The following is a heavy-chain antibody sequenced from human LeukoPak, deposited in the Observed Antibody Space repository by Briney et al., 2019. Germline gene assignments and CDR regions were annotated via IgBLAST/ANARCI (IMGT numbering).Heavy chain of an antibody. CDR2: IDSETT. J-gene: IGHJ3*02. D-gene: IGHD3-16*01. CDR3: ASLPLGGAFDI. V-gene: IGHV4-30-2*03. Sequence: SETLSLTCSVSGVFISSGGFYWNWIRQPPGKGLEWIGYIDSETTHYNPSLKSRVTISVDTSKNQFSLKLSSVTAADTAVYYCASLPLGGAFDIWGQGTMVTVSS. CDR1: GVFISSGGFY.